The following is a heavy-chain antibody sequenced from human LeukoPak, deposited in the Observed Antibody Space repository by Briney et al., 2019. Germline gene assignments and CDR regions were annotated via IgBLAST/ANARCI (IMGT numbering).Heavy chain of an antibody. V-gene: IGHV4-59*01. D-gene: IGHD5-24*01. CDR2: VYYSGST. Sequence: SETLSLTCTVSGGSISSYYWSWIRQPPGKGLEWIGYVYYSGSTNYNPSLKSRVTISVDTSKNQFSLKVSSVTAADTAVYYCARGPQSRRYYYYYMDVWGKGTTVTVSS. CDR3: ARGPQSRRYYYYYMDV. J-gene: IGHJ6*03. CDR1: GGSISSYY.